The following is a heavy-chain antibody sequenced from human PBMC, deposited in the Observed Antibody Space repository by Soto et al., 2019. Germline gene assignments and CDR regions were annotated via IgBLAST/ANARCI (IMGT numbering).Heavy chain of an antibody. CDR2: ISSSSSTK. D-gene: IGHD2-15*01. V-gene: IGHV3-48*01. CDR3: ARDIDG. Sequence: EVPVVESGGGLVQPGGSLRLSCAASGFTFSSYSMNWVRQAPGKGLEWVSYISSSSSTKFYADSVKGRFTISRDNDRDSLYRQMNSLRVEDTAVYYCARDIDGGGKGTLVTVSS. CDR1: GFTFSSYS. J-gene: IGHJ4*02.